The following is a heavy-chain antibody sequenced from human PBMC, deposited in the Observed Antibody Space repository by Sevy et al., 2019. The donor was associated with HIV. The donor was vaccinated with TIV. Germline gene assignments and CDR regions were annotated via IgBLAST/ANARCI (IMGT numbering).Heavy chain of an antibody. CDR1: GFTFSTYA. CDR3: ASHYYDSTGYYFPLEY. D-gene: IGHD3-22*01. J-gene: IGHJ4*02. CDR2: IPDDGNTK. V-gene: IGHV3-30*04. Sequence: GGSLRLSCTAFGFTFSTYAMYWVRQAPGKGLEWVAVIPDDGNTKDYEDSVKGRFTISRDNSKNTLYLQMNSLRVDDTAVYYCASHYYDSTGYYFPLEYWGQGTRVTVSS.